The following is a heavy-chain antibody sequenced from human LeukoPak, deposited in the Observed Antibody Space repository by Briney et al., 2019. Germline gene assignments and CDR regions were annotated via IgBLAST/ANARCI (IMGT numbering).Heavy chain of an antibody. J-gene: IGHJ4*02. Sequence: PGGSLRLSCAASGFAVSSTYMTWVRQAPGKGLEWVSFINRGGDTYYADSVKGRFTISRDTSKNTLYLRMNSVRAEGTALYYRARGYCSGTVCPWNFDYWGQGTLVTVSS. CDR1: GFAVSSTY. V-gene: IGHV3-53*01. D-gene: IGHD2-15*01. CDR2: INRGGDT. CDR3: ARGYCSGTVCPWNFDY.